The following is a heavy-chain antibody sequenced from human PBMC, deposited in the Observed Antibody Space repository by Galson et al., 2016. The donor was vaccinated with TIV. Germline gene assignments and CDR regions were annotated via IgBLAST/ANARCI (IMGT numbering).Heavy chain of an antibody. CDR2: IYSDGTS. CDR1: GFSVSYNY. V-gene: IGHV3-53*01. CDR3: AKTTPAEIQIGYYFDN. J-gene: IGHJ4*02. D-gene: IGHD2-15*01. Sequence: SLRLSCAASGFSVSYNYMSWVRQAPGKGLEWVSLIYSDGTSYYADSVKGRFTISRDNSKNTLYLQMNSLRGEDTAVYYFAKTTPAEIQIGYYFDNWGQGTLVTVSS.